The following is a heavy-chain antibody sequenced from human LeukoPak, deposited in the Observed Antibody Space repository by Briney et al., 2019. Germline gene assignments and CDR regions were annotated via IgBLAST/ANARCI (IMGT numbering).Heavy chain of an antibody. CDR2: ISSSGSTI. D-gene: IGHD6-19*01. J-gene: IGHJ4*02. CDR3: ATYSSDSFDY. CDR1: GFTFSDYY. V-gene: IGHV3-11*01. Sequence: GGSLRPSCAASGFTFSDYYMSWIRQAPGKGLEWVSYISSSGSTIYYADSVKGRFTISRDNAKNSLYLQMNSLRAGDTAVYYCATYSSDSFDYWGQGTLVTVSS.